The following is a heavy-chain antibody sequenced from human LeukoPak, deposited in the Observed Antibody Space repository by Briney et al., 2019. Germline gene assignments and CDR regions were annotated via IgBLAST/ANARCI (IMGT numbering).Heavy chain of an antibody. D-gene: IGHD2-15*01. CDR3: ARGDLGYCSGGSCYGDWFDP. Sequence: SETLSLTCAVYGGSFSGYYWSWIRQPPGRGLEWIGEINHSGSTNYNPSLKSRVTISVDTSKNQFSLKLSSVTAADTAVYYCARGDLGYCSGGSCYGDWFDPWGQGTLVTVSS. J-gene: IGHJ5*02. CDR1: GGSFSGYY. CDR2: INHSGST. V-gene: IGHV4-34*01.